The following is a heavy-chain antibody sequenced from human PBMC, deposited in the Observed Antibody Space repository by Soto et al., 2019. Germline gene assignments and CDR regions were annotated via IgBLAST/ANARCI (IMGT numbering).Heavy chain of an antibody. CDR2: IYSGGST. J-gene: IGHJ3*02. CDR1: GFTVSSNY. CDR3: ARENPYSSGWYKEHAFDI. D-gene: IGHD6-19*01. V-gene: IGHV3-66*01. Sequence: TGGSLRLSCAASGFTVSSNYMSWVRQAPGKGLEWVSVIYSGGSTYYADSVKGRFTISRDNSKNTLYLQMNSLRAEDTAVYYCARENPYSSGWYKEHAFDIWGQGTMVTVSS.